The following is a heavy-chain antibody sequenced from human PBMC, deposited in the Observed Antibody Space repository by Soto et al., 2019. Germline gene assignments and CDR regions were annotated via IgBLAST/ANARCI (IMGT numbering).Heavy chain of an antibody. CDR1: GYTFTSYD. Sequence: ASVKVSCKASGYTFTSYDINWVRQATGQGLEWMGWMNPNSGNTGYAQKFQGRVTMTRNTSISTAYMELSSLRSEDTAVYYCASLRDFSGWPTYGMDVWGQGPTVTVSS. CDR2: MNPNSGNT. J-gene: IGHJ6*02. D-gene: IGHD6-19*01. CDR3: ASLRDFSGWPTYGMDV. V-gene: IGHV1-8*01.